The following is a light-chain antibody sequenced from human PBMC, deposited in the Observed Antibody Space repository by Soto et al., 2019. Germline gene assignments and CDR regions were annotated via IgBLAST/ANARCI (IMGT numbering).Light chain of an antibody. CDR3: QQYYSSPYT. CDR1: QRVLYSSNNQNY. CDR2: WAS. V-gene: IGKV4-1*01. Sequence: DIVMTQSPDSLAVSLGERATINCKSSQRVLYSSNNQNYLAWYQQKPGQPPKVLIYWASTRESGVPDRFSGGGSGTDFTLTISSLQAEDVAVYYCQQYYSSPYTFGQGTKLEIK. J-gene: IGKJ2*01.